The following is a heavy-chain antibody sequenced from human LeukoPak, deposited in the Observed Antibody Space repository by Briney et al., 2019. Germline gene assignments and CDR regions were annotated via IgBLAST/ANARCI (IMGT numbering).Heavy chain of an antibody. CDR3: ARAGKIGYYYDSSGFDY. V-gene: IGHV4-61*02. D-gene: IGHD3-22*01. CDR1: GGSISSGSYY. CDR2: IYTSGST. Sequence: PSETLSLTCTVSGGSISSGSYYWSWIRQPAGKGLEWIGRIYTSGSTNYNPSLKSRVTISVDTSKNQFSLKLSSVTAADTAVYYCARAGKIGYYYDSSGFDYWGQGTPVTVSS. J-gene: IGHJ4*02.